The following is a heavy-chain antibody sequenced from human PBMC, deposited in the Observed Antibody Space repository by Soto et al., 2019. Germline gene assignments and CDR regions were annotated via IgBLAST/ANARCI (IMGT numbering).Heavy chain of an antibody. D-gene: IGHD3-16*02. CDR1: GFTFSDNY. CDR3: AKGYVWGSYRPSMDV. V-gene: IGHV3-11*01. CDR2: ISSSGTTI. J-gene: IGHJ6*02. Sequence: QGQLGESGGGLAKPGGSLRLSCSASGFTFSDNYMSWIRQAPGKGLEWVSYISSSGTTIYYADSVKGRFTISRDNARNSLFLQMNSLRAEDTAVYYCAKGYVWGSYRPSMDVWGHGTTVTVSS.